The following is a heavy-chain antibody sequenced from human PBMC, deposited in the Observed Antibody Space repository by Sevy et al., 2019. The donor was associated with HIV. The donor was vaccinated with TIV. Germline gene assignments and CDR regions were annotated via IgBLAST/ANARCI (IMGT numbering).Heavy chain of an antibody. CDR1: GFTFNNAW. CDR2: IKSNIDGETT. D-gene: IGHD3-22*01. CDR3: ATAPGYYDSAPFDY. J-gene: IGHJ4*02. Sequence: GGSLRLSCAVSGFTFNNAWMNWVRQAPGTGLQWVGLIKSNIDGETTDYAAPVKGSFTISRDDSKNTLYLQMNNLKIGDTAVYYCATAPGYYDSAPFDYWGPGTLVTVSS. V-gene: IGHV3-15*01.